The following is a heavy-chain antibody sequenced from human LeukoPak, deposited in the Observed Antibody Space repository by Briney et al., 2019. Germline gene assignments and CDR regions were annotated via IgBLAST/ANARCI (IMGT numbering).Heavy chain of an antibody. Sequence: SVKVSCKASGGTFSSYAISWVRQAPGQGLEWMGRIIPIFGTANYARKFQGRVTITTDESTSTAYIELSSLRSEDTAVYYCARDRGSYYYDSSGYYYFDYWGQGTLVTVSS. CDR1: GGTFSSYA. CDR2: IIPIFGTA. V-gene: IGHV1-69*05. J-gene: IGHJ4*02. D-gene: IGHD3-22*01. CDR3: ARDRGSYYYDSSGYYYFDY.